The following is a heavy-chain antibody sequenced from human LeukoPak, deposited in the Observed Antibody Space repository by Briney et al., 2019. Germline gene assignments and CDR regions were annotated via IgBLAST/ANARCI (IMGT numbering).Heavy chain of an antibody. CDR3: ARAGEGYCSGGSCYHGMDV. D-gene: IGHD2-15*01. J-gene: IGHJ6*02. Sequence: GGSLRLSCAVSGFTFSSYAMHWVRQAPGKGLEYVSAISSNGGSTYYANSVKGRFTISRDNSKNTLYLQMGSLRAEDMAVYYCARAGEGYCSGGSCYHGMDVWGQGTTVTVSS. CDR1: GFTFSSYA. CDR2: ISSNGGST. V-gene: IGHV3-64*01.